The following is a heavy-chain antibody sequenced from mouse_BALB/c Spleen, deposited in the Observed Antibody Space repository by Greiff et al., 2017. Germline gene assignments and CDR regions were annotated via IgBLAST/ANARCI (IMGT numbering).Heavy chain of an antibody. CDR1: GYAFSSSW. V-gene: IGHV1-82*01. Sequence: QVQLQQSGPELVKPGASVKISCKASGYAFSSSWMNWVKQRPGQGLEWIGRIYPGDGDTNYNGKFKGKATLTADKSSSTAYMQLSSLTSVDSAVYFCAREGYGSRGYFDYWGQGTTLTVSS. CDR3: AREGYGSRGYFDY. D-gene: IGHD1-1*01. J-gene: IGHJ2*01. CDR2: IYPGDGDT.